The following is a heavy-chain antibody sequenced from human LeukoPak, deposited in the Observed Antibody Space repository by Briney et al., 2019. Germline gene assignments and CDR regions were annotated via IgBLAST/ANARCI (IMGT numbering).Heavy chain of an antibody. CDR1: GYTFTSYY. CDR2: MNPNSGNT. V-gene: IGHV1-8*01. D-gene: IGHD6-19*01. Sequence: ASVKVSCKASGYTFTSYYMHWVRQAPGQGLEWMGWMNPNSGNTGYAQKFQGRVTMTRNTSISTAYMELSSLRSEDTAVYYCATRYPSRYSSGWYRDFDYWGQGTLVTVSS. CDR3: ATRYPSRYSSGWYRDFDY. J-gene: IGHJ4*02.